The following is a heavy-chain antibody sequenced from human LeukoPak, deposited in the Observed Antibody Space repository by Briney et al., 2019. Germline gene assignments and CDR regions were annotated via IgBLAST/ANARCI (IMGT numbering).Heavy chain of an antibody. Sequence: GGSLRLSCAASGFTFSSYAMSWVRQAPGKGLEWVSRINSDGSSTSYADSVKGRFTISRDNAKNTLYLQMNSLRAEDTAVYYCAREDYGGFDYWGQGTLVTVSS. V-gene: IGHV3-74*01. CDR1: GFTFSSYA. CDR3: AREDYGGFDY. CDR2: INSDGSST. D-gene: IGHD4-23*01. J-gene: IGHJ4*02.